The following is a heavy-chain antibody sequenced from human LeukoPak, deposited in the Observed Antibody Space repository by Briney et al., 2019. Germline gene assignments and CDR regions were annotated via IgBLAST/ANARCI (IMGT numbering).Heavy chain of an antibody. CDR2: TYYRSKCYN. Sequence: SHTLSLTCAISGDSVTSNSAAWNWIRQSPSRGLEWLGRTYYRSKCYNDYAVSVKSRITINPDTSKNQFSLQLNTVTPEDTAVYYCARDPRWLADAFDMWGQGTMVTVSS. J-gene: IGHJ3*02. CDR3: ARDPRWLADAFDM. D-gene: IGHD4-23*01. V-gene: IGHV6-1*01. CDR1: GDSVTSNSAA.